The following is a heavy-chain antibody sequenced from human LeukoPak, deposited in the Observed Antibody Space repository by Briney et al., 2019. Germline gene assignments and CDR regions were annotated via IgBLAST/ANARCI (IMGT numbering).Heavy chain of an antibody. CDR3: AKDMGGSGRGDLDY. CDR1: GFRFSSYG. J-gene: IGHJ4*02. Sequence: GESLILSCATSGFRFSSYGMHWARQAPGKGLEWVEVISYDGSNKYYAAPVKGRFTISRDNSKNTLYLQMNSLRAEDTAVYYCAKDMGGSGRGDLDYWGQGALVTVSS. D-gene: IGHD6-19*01. V-gene: IGHV3-33*05. CDR2: ISYDGSNK.